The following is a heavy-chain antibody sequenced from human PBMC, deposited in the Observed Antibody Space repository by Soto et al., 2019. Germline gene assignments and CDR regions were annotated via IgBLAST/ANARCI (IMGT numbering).Heavy chain of an antibody. Sequence: SGKVSCKASGGTFSSYAISWVRQAPGQGLEWMGGIIPIFGTANYAQKFQGRVTITADESTSTAYMELGSLRSEDTAGYYCARVPVTMIVVVTFSGHKYGMDVWGQGTTVTVSS. CDR1: GGTFSSYA. J-gene: IGHJ6*02. CDR3: ARVPVTMIVVVTFSGHKYGMDV. D-gene: IGHD3-22*01. CDR2: IIPIFGTA. V-gene: IGHV1-69*13.